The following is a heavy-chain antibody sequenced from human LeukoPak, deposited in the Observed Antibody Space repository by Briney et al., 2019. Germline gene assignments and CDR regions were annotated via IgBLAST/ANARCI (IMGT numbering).Heavy chain of an antibody. J-gene: IGHJ3*02. Sequence: SETLSLTCTVSGGSISSSSYYWGWIRQPPGKGLEWIGSIYYSGSTYYNPSLKSRVTISVDTSKNQFSLKLSSVTAADTAVYYCARLFSLDIWGQGTMVTVSS. V-gene: IGHV4-39*01. D-gene: IGHD3-3*01. CDR1: GGSISSSSYY. CDR2: IYYSGST. CDR3: ARLFSLDI.